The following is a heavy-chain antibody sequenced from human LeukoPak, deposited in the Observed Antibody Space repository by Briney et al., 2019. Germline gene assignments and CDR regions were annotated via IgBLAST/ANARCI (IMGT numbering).Heavy chain of an antibody. V-gene: IGHV3-23*01. J-gene: IGHJ6*02. Sequence: PGGSLRLSCAASGFTFSSYAMSWVRQAPGKGLEWVSAISGSGGSTYYADSVKGRFTISRDNSKNTLYLQMNSLRAEDTALYYCAKDSLVVPGYYYYGMDVWGQGTTVTVSS. D-gene: IGHD2-2*01. CDR3: AKDSLVVPGYYYYGMDV. CDR2: ISGSGGST. CDR1: GFTFSSYA.